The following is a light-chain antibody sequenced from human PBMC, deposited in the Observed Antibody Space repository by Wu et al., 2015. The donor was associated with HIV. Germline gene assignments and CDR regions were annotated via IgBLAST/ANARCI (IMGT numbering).Light chain of an antibody. CDR3: QQYNSYSVT. V-gene: IGKV1-5*03. Sequence: DIQMTQSPSTLSASVGDRVTITCRASQSISSWLAWYQQKPGKAPKLLIYKASSLESGVPSRFSGSGSGTKFTLTISSLQPDDFATYYCQQYNSYSVTFGQGTKVEIK. J-gene: IGKJ1*01. CDR2: KAS. CDR1: QSISSW.